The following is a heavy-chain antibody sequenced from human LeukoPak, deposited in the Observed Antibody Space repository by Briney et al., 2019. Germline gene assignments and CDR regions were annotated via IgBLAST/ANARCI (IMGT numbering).Heavy chain of an antibody. CDR1: GFTFSSYS. J-gene: IGHJ4*02. CDR3: ARVLMPRDSSGYSYPGGFDY. D-gene: IGHD3-22*01. Sequence: GXSLRLSCAASGFTFSSYSMNWVRQAPGKGLEWVSSVSSSSSYIYYADSVKGRFTISRDNAKNSLYLQMNSLRAEDTAVYYCARVLMPRDSSGYSYPGGFDYWGQGTLVTVSS. CDR2: VSSSSSYI. V-gene: IGHV3-21*01.